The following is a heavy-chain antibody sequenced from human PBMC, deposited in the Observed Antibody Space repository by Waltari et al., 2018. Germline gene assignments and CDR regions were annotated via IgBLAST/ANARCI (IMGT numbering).Heavy chain of an antibody. D-gene: IGHD3-3*01. J-gene: IGHJ4*02. CDR2: INPKSGGA. CDR1: GYNFTGYY. V-gene: IGHV1-2*02. CDR3: ERGPDFWSGYYMVPFDY. Sequence: QVQLVQSGAEVKKPGASVKVSCKASGYNFTGYYMNWVRQAPGQGLEWMGWINPKSGGANYTQTFQGRVTITKDTSISTAYMELNRLRSDDTAMYYCERGPDFWSGYYMVPFDYWGQGTLVTVSS.